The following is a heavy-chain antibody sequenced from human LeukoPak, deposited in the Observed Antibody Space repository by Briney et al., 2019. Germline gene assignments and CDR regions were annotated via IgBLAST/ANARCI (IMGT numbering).Heavy chain of an antibody. J-gene: IGHJ4*02. V-gene: IGHV3-48*01. Sequence: PGGSLRLSCAASGFTFSSYSMNWVRQAPGKGLEWVSYISSSSSTIYYADSVKGRFTISRDNSKNTLYLQMNSLRAEDTAVYYCAKDRPRRAVAGKEGYYFDYWGQGTLVTVSS. CDR3: AKDRPRRAVAGKEGYYFDY. D-gene: IGHD6-19*01. CDR1: GFTFSSYS. CDR2: ISSSSSTI.